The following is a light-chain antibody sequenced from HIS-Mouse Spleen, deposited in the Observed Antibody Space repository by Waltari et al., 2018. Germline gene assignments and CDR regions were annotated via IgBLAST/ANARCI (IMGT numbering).Light chain of an antibody. J-gene: IGLJ2*01. CDR2: EDS. Sequence: SYELPQPPSVSVSPGQTARIPCPGAALPKKYAYWYQQKSGQATVLVIYEDSKRPSGIPERFSGSSSGTMATLTISGAQVEDEADYYCYSTDSSGNHRVFGGGTKLTVL. CDR1: ALPKKY. CDR3: YSTDSSGNHRV. V-gene: IGLV3-10*01.